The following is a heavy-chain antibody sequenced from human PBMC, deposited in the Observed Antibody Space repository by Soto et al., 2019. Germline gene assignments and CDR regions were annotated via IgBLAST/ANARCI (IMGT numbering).Heavy chain of an antibody. CDR2: ISSNGGST. V-gene: IGHV3-64D*08. Sequence: GGSLRLSCSASGFTFSSYAMHWFRQAPGKGLEYVSAISSNGGSTYYADSVKGRFTISRDNSKNTLYLQMSSLRAEDTAVYYCVKGPTITIFGVVISPLYYYYGMDVWGQGTTVTVSS. CDR3: VKGPTITIFGVVISPLYYYYGMDV. J-gene: IGHJ6*02. D-gene: IGHD3-3*01. CDR1: GFTFSSYA.